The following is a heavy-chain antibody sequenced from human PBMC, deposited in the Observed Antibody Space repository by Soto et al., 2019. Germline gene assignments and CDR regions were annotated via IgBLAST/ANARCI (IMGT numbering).Heavy chain of an antibody. CDR1: GFTFSSYW. CDR3: ASGGSLNWYFDL. CDR2: INSDGSST. J-gene: IGHJ2*01. V-gene: IGHV3-74*01. Sequence: EVQLVESGGGLVQPGGSLRLSCAASGFTFSSYWMHWVRQAPGKGLVWVSRINSDGSSTSYAASVKGRFTISRDNAKNTLYLQMNSLRAEDTAVYYWASGGSLNWYFDLWGRGTLVTVSS. D-gene: IGHD1-26*01.